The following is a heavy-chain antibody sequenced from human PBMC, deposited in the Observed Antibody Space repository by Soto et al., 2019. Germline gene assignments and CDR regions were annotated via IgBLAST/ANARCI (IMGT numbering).Heavy chain of an antibody. CDR1: GGSFSGYY. J-gene: IGHJ5*02. V-gene: IGHV4-34*01. D-gene: IGHD6-13*01. CDR3: ARVVRYSSSWYGRSGWFDP. CDR2: INHSGSS. Sequence: SETLSLTCAVYGGSFSGYYWSWIRQPPGKGLEWIGEINHSGSSNHNSSLKSRLSISVDTSNNQFSLKLTSVTAADTAVYYCARVVRYSSSWYGRSGWFDPWGQGTLVTVSS.